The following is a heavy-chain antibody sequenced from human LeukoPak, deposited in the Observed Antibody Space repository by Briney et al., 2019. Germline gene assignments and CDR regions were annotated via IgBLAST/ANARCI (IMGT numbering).Heavy chain of an antibody. Sequence: SETLSLTCTVSGGSISSYYWSWIRQPPGKGLEWIGYIYYSGSTNYNPSLKSRVTISVDTSKNQFSLKLSSVTAADTAVYYCARQGTTDAFDIWGQGTMVAVSS. CDR2: IYYSGST. V-gene: IGHV4-59*08. D-gene: IGHD1-1*01. J-gene: IGHJ3*02. CDR3: ARQGTTDAFDI. CDR1: GGSISSYY.